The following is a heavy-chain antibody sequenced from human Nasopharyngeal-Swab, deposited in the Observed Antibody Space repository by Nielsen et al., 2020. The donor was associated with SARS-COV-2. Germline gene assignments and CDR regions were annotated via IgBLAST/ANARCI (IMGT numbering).Heavy chain of an antibody. CDR2: ISSSSSYI. J-gene: IGHJ1*01. CDR1: GFTLSSYS. CDR3: AKDQGIAVAGPTRGKYFQH. V-gene: IGHV3-21*01. Sequence: GESLKISCAASGFTLSSYSMNWVRQAPGKGLEWVSSISSSSSYIFYADSVKGRFTISRDNAKNSLYLQMNSLRVEDTAVYYCAKDQGIAVAGPTRGKYFQHWGQGTLVTVSS. D-gene: IGHD6-19*01.